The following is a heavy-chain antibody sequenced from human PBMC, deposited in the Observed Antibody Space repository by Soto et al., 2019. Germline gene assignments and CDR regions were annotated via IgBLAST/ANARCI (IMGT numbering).Heavy chain of an antibody. Sequence: AGGSLRLSCAASGFTFSNYAMSWVRQAPGKGLEWVSALSAGGSSTYYADSVKGRFTISRDNSKDTLYLQLNSLRAEDTAVYYCANHIRGVGFYYYYMDVWGKGTTVTVSS. D-gene: IGHD3-10*01. CDR3: ANHIRGVGFYYYYMDV. CDR2: LSAGGSST. CDR1: GFTFSNYA. J-gene: IGHJ6*03. V-gene: IGHV3-23*01.